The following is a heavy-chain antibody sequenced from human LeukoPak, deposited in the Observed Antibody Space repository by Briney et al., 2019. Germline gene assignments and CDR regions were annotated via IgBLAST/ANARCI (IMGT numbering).Heavy chain of an antibody. CDR1: GDSMSSYY. CDR3: ARGDYYDGGGRNWFDP. D-gene: IGHD3-16*01. J-gene: IGHJ5*02. CDR2: IHTSWTT. Sequence: PSETLYLTCTVSGDSMSSYYWNFIRQPAGKGLEWIGRIHTSWTTYYNPSLMSRITMSVDTSRNQFSLRLTSVTAADTAAYYCARGDYYDGGGRNWFDPWGQGTLVTVSS. V-gene: IGHV4-4*07.